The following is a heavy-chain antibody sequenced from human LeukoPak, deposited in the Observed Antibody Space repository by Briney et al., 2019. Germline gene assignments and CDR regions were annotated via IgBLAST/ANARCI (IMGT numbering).Heavy chain of an antibody. J-gene: IGHJ4*02. D-gene: IGHD5-18*01. CDR2: IIPILGIA. CDR1: GGTFSSYT. CDR3: ARGYTAMVTRIDY. V-gene: IGHV1-69*02. Sequence: ASVKVSCKASGGTFSSYTISWVRQAPGQGLEWMGRIIPILGIANYAQKFQGRVTITADKFTSTAYMELSSLRSEDTTVYYCARGYTAMVTRIDYWGQGTLVTVSS.